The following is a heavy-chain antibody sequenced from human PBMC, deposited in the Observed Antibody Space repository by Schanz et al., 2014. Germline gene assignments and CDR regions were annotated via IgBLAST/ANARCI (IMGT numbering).Heavy chain of an antibody. V-gene: IGHV3-66*01. CDR1: GFTVSNSY. CDR3: AKDLISGWSGFDY. Sequence: EVQLLESGGGLVQPGGSLRLSCAASGFTVSNSYIHWVRQAPGKGLEWVSTIYSSGSTYYADSVKGRFTISRDNSKNTLYLLMNSLRAEDTAVYYCAKDLISGWSGFDYWGQGTLVTVSS. D-gene: IGHD6-19*01. J-gene: IGHJ4*02. CDR2: IYSSGST.